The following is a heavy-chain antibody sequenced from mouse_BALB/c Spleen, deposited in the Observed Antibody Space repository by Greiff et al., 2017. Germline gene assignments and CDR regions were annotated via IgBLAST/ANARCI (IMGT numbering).Heavy chain of an antibody. J-gene: IGHJ3*01. CDR2: ISSGGSYT. Sequence: EVKLMESGGGLVKPGGSLKLSCAASGFTFSSYAMSWVRQTPEKRLEWVATISSGGSYTYYPDSVKGRFTISRDNAKNTLYLQMSSLRSEDTAMYYCARRDGSSYGFAYWGQGTLVTVSA. V-gene: IGHV5-9-3*01. CDR1: GFTFSSYA. CDR3: ARRDGSSYGFAY. D-gene: IGHD1-1*01.